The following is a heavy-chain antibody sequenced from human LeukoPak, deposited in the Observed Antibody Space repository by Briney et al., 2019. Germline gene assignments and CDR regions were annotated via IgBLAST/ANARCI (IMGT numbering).Heavy chain of an antibody. CDR3: ATILPVNYYMDV. Sequence: LEILSLTCTVSAGSISSSYWSWIRQPPGKGLESIGYIYYNGHTNYNPSLKSRVTISVDTSKNQFTLKLSSVTAADTAVYYCATILPVNYYMDVWGKGTTVTDSS. D-gene: IGHD2-21*01. CDR1: AGSISSSY. J-gene: IGHJ6*03. V-gene: IGHV4-59*01. CDR2: IYYNGHT.